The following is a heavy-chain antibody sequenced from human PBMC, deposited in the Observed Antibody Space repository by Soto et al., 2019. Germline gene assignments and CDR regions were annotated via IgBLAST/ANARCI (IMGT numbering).Heavy chain of an antibody. D-gene: IGHD3-16*01. CDR2: FSGSGINT. V-gene: IGHV3-23*01. J-gene: IGHJ5*02. CDR3: ANRNASGQRGNWFDP. CDR1: GFTLSSYA. Sequence: PGGSLRLSCAASGFTLSSYAMTWVRQAPGKGLRWVSGFSGSGINTYYGGSVKGRFTISRDSTKDTLYLQMNNLRVEDTAVYYGANRNASGQRGNWFDPWGQGTMVTVSS.